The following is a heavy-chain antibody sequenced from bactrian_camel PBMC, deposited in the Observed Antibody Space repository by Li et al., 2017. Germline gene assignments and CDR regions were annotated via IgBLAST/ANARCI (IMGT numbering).Heavy chain of an antibody. Sequence: HVQLVESGGGSVQAGGSLRLSCAAPGYRYDTYCMGWFRQAPGKAREGIAVIDSDGDTAYAESMKDRFTISVDNAKDTLYLQMNSLKIEDTAVYYCALGPSRQATMTARGKGTQVTVS. CDR2: IDSDGDT. J-gene: IGHJ4*01. CDR1: GYRYDTYC. V-gene: IGHV3S26*01. D-gene: IGHD3*01.